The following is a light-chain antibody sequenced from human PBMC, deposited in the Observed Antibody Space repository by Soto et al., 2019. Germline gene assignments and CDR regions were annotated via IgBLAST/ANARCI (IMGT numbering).Light chain of an antibody. Sequence: EIVMTQSPATLSVSPGERATLSCRASQSVGANVAWYQQRFGQAPRLLMYGASIRATSFPARFSGSGSGTDFTLTISRLEPEDFAVYYCQLHGSPLTWTFGQGTKVDIK. J-gene: IGKJ1*01. CDR1: QSVGAN. CDR2: GAS. V-gene: IGKV3-15*01. CDR3: QLHGSPLTWT.